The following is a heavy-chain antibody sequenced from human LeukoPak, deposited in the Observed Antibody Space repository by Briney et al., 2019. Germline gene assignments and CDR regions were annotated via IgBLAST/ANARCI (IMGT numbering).Heavy chain of an antibody. J-gene: IGHJ4*02. V-gene: IGHV1-46*01. D-gene: IGHD6-13*01. CDR2: INPSGGST. Sequence: ASVKVSCKASGYTFTSYYMHWVRQAPGQGLEWMGIINPSGGSTSYAQKFQGRVTMTRDTSTSTVYMELSSLRSEDTAVYYCAREIHTIAAAGVAFWYCGQGTLVTVSS. CDR3: AREIHTIAAAGVAFWY. CDR1: GYTFTSYY.